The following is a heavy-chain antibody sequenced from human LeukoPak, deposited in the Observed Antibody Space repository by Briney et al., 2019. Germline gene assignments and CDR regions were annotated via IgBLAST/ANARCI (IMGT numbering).Heavy chain of an antibody. CDR1: GYTFTSYG. CDR2: INPNSGDT. V-gene: IGHV1-2*06. CDR3: ARDYCSSTSCLFDY. Sequence: ASVKVSCKASGYTFTSYGISWVRQAPGQGLEWMGRINPNSGDTNYAQKFQGRVTMTRDTSISTAYMELSRLTSDDTAMYYCARDYCSSTSCLFDYWGQGTLVTVSS. D-gene: IGHD2-2*01. J-gene: IGHJ4*02.